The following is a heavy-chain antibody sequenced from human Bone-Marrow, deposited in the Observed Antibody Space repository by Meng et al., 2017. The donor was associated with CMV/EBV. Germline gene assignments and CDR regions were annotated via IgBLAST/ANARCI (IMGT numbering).Heavy chain of an antibody. CDR2: ISSSSSYI. CDR3: ARVPVGAKGSYYYGMDV. J-gene: IGHJ6*02. Sequence: GESLKISCAASGFTFSSYSMNWVRQAPGKGLEWVSSISSSSSYIYYADSVKGRFTISRENAKNSLYLQMNSLRAGDTAVYYCARVPVGAKGSYYYGMDVWGQGTTVTVSS. CDR1: GFTFSSYS. D-gene: IGHD1-26*01. V-gene: IGHV3-21*01.